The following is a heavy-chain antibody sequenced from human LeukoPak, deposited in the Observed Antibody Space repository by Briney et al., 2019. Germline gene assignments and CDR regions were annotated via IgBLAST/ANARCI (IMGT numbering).Heavy chain of an antibody. CDR3: ARWGLGYCSGTSCYRGYYYYMDG. D-gene: IGHD2-2*02. Sequence: PSETLSLTCAVYGGSFSGYYWSWIRQPPGKGLEWIGEINHSGSTNYNPSLKSRVTISVDTSKNQFSLKLSSVTAADTAVYYCARWGLGYCSGTSCYRGYYYYMDGWGKGTTVTVSS. CDR2: INHSGST. J-gene: IGHJ6*03. CDR1: GGSFSGYY. V-gene: IGHV4-34*01.